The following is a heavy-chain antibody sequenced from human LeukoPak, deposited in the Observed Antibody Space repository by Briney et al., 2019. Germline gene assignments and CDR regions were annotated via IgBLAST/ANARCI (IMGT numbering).Heavy chain of an antibody. D-gene: IGHD5-18*01. J-gene: IGHJ6*03. CDR2: IYYSGST. Sequence: SETLSLTCTVSGGSISNYYWSWIRQPPGKGLEWIGYIYYSGSTNYNPSLKSRVTISVDTSKNQFSLKLSSVTAAETAVHYCAREGRYRYGYNEYHSFMDIWGKGTTVTVSS. CDR1: GGSISNYY. CDR3: AREGRYRYGYNEYHSFMDI. V-gene: IGHV4-59*01.